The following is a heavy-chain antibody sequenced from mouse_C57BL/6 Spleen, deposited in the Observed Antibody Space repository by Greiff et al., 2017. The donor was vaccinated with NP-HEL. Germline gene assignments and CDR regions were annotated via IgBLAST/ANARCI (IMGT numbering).Heavy chain of an antibody. V-gene: IGHV3-6*01. CDR2: ISYDGSN. CDR3: ARVTDYYGSSYWYFDV. D-gene: IGHD1-1*01. Sequence: EVQLQQSGPGLVKPSQSLSLTCSVTGYSITSGYYWNWIRQFPGNKLEWMGYISYDGSNNYNPSLKNRISITRDTSKNQFFLKLNSVTTEDTATYYCARVTDYYGSSYWYFDVWGTGTTVTVSS. CDR1: GYSITSGYY. J-gene: IGHJ1*03.